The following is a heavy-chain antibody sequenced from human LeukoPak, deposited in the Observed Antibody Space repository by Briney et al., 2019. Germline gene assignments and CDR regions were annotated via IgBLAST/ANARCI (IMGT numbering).Heavy chain of an antibody. D-gene: IGHD5-18*01. J-gene: IGHJ5*02. CDR3: AREPPSQRTVVDTPT. CDR1: GYIFTSYY. CDR2: INPSGGST. V-gene: IGHV1-46*01. Sequence: ASVKVSCKASGYIFTSYYMQWVRQAPGQGLEWMGIINPSGGSTNYAQKFQGRVTMTRDTSTSTVYMELSRLRAEDTAVYYCAREPPSQRTVVDTPTWGQGTQVTVSS.